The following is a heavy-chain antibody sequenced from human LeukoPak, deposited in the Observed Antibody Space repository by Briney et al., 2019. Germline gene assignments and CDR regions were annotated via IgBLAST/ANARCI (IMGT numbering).Heavy chain of an antibody. CDR3: AKGVLSGMRYYYGMDV. D-gene: IGHD3-10*01. CDR2: ITSSGDTT. Sequence: GSLRLSCAASGFTFNNYAMNWVRRAPGKGLEWVSSITSSGDTTHYADSVRGRFTISRDNSRNTLSLQMTSLRAEDTAVYYCAKGVLSGMRYYYGMDVWGKGTTVTVSS. J-gene: IGHJ6*04. CDR1: GFTFNNYA. V-gene: IGHV3-23*01.